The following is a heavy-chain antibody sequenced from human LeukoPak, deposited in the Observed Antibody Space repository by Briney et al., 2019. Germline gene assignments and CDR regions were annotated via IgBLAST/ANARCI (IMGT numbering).Heavy chain of an antibody. J-gene: IGHJ5*02. D-gene: IGHD1-14*01. V-gene: IGHV4-39*01. CDR1: GGSVSTISHF. CDR2: LSDTGTT. CDR3: ARRDHTGRSHAWFDP. Sequence: PSETLSLTCTVSGGSVSTISHFWAWFRQPPGKGLEWIVSLSDTGTTYYNPSLESRVTMSVDTSKNQFSLKLSSVTAADTAVYYCARRDHTGRSHAWFDPWGQGTLVTVSS.